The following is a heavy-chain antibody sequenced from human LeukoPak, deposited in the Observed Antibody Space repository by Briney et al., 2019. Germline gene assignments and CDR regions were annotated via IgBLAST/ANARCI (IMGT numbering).Heavy chain of an antibody. CDR2: INTDGRTT. CDR1: GFTFSSYW. Sequence: GGSLRLSCAASGFTFSSYWMHWVHQGPGRGLVWVSRINTDGRTTSYADSVKGRFAISRDNSRNTLYLQMNSLRAEDTAVYYCAKDFSSGWAIDYWGQGTLVTVSS. J-gene: IGHJ4*02. V-gene: IGHV3-74*01. D-gene: IGHD6-19*01. CDR3: AKDFSSGWAIDY.